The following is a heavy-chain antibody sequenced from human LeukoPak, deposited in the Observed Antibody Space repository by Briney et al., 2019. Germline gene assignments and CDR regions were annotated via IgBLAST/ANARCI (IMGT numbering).Heavy chain of an antibody. Sequence: GGSLRLSCAASGFTFSGYSMNWVRQAPGKGLEWVSHISSSSIIYYVDSVKGRFTISRDNAENSLYLQMNSLRAEDTAVYYCATSSSWPVYYFDYWGQGTLVTVSS. V-gene: IGHV3-48*04. D-gene: IGHD6-13*01. CDR3: ATSSSWPVYYFDY. CDR1: GFTFSGYS. CDR2: ISSSSII. J-gene: IGHJ4*02.